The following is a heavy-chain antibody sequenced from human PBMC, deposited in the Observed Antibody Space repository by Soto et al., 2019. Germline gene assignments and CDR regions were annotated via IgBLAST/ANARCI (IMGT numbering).Heavy chain of an antibody. D-gene: IGHD1-26*01. CDR3: ARDKHPTTPYDYYYGIDV. J-gene: IGHJ6*02. Sequence: QVHLVQSGAEVKKPGASLKVSCTASGYSFNSFYVHWVRQAPGQGLEWLGLINPGGGRNTNAQQFQGRVTVTRDTSTSTVYMELSSLRAEDTAVYYCARDKHPTTPYDYYYGIDVWGQGTTVTVSS. V-gene: IGHV1-46*02. CDR1: GYSFNSFY. CDR2: INPGGGRN.